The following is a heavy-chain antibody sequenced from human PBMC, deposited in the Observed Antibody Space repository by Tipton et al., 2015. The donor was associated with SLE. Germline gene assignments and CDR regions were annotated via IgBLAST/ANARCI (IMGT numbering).Heavy chain of an antibody. V-gene: IGHV4-59*01. CDR3: ARHFGRGSEFDC. J-gene: IGHJ4*02. CDR2: IYYSGST. D-gene: IGHD3/OR15-3a*01. CDR1: GGSISSYY. Sequence: TLSLTCIVSGGSISSYYWSWIRQPPGKGLEWIGYIYYSGSTNYNPSLKSRVTISVDTSKNQFSLKLSSVTAADTVVYYCARHFGRGSEFDCCGQGRLVTVSS.